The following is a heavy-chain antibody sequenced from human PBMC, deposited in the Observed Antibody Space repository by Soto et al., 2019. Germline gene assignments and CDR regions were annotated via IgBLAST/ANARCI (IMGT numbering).Heavy chain of an antibody. V-gene: IGHV4-34*01. Sequence: SETLSLTCAVYGGSFSGYYWSWIRQPPGKGLEWIGEINHSGSTNYNPSLKSRVTISVDTSKNQFSLKLRSVTAADTALYYCARGGYSYGYYYYYGMDVWGQGTTVTVSS. J-gene: IGHJ6*02. CDR3: ARGGYSYGYYYYYGMDV. CDR1: GGSFSGYY. CDR2: INHSGST. D-gene: IGHD5-18*01.